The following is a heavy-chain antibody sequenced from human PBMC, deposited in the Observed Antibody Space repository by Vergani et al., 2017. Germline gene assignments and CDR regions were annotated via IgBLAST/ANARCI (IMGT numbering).Heavy chain of an antibody. Sequence: QVQLVESGGGVVQPGGSLKLSCAASGLTFSTCGMHWVRQAPGKGLEWVAFIRFDGSNKYYGDSVNGRFIISRDNSKNTVDLRMNSLRTDDTAIYYCAKDXPTNMFRGAYGRDVWGQGTTVTVSS. CDR1: GLTFSTCG. D-gene: IGHD3-10*01. CDR3: AKDXPTNMFRGAYGRDV. J-gene: IGHJ6*02. CDR2: IRFDGSNK. V-gene: IGHV3-30*02.